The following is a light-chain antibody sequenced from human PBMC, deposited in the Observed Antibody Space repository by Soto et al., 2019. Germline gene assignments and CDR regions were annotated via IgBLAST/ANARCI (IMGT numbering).Light chain of an antibody. Sequence: DIVMTQSPISLPVTPGEPASISCRSSQSLLHSNGYNYLDWYLQKPGQSPQLLIYLGSNRASGVPDRYSGSGSGTDFTLKISRVGAEDVGVYYCMQALQTPRTCGQGTKLEIK. CDR3: MQALQTPRT. CDR2: LGS. CDR1: QSLLHSNGYNY. V-gene: IGKV2-28*01. J-gene: IGKJ1*01.